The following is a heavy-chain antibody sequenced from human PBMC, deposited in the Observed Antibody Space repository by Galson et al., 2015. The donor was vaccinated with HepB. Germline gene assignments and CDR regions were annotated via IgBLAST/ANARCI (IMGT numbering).Heavy chain of an antibody. D-gene: IGHD3-22*01. J-gene: IGHJ4*02. CDR2: IYHSGST. Sequence: TLSLTCTVSGGSISSGGYSWSWIRQPPGKGLEWIGCIYHSGSTYYNPSLKSRVTISVDRSKNQFSLKLSSVTAADTAVYYCASQGYDSSGYYLDYWGQGTLVTVSS. CDR1: GGSISSGGYS. CDR3: ASQGYDSSGYYLDY. V-gene: IGHV4-30-2*01.